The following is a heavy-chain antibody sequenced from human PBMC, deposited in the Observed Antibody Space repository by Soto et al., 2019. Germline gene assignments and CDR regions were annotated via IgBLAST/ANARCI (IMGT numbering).Heavy chain of an antibody. CDR2: VYPSDSRT. D-gene: IGHD3-10*01. CDR1: GYSFAGFW. CDR3: ARGNVGKWFGS. V-gene: IGHV5-51*01. J-gene: IGHJ5*01. Sequence: GHSLQVPGYCSGYSFAGFWSLCVRQVPGKGLEWMGIVYPSDSRTKYSPSFQGQVTFSADTSTNTAYLQWTSLRASDTAIYYCARGNVGKWFGS.